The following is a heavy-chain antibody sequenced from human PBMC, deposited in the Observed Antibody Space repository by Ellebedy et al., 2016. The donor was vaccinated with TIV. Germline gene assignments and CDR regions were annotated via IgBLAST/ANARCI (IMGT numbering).Heavy chain of an antibody. D-gene: IGHD3-9*01. J-gene: IGHJ4*02. CDR1: GGSFSGNY. V-gene: IGHV4-34*01. CDR3: ARVRYFDWLPNYYFDY. Sequence: SQTLSLTXAVYGGSFSGNYWSWIRQPPGKGLEWIGEINHSGSTNYNPSLKSRVTISVDTSKNQFSLKLSSVTAADTAVYYCARVRYFDWLPNYYFDYWGQGTLVTVSS. CDR2: INHSGST.